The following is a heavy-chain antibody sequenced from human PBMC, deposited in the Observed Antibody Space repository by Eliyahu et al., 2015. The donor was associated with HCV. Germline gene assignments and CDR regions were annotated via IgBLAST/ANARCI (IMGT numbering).Heavy chain of an antibody. CDR2: IKSKTDGGTT. Sequence: EVQLVESGGGLVKPGGSLRLSCAASGFTFSNAWMXWVRQAPGKGLEWVGRIKSKTDGGTTDYAAPVKGRFTISRDDSKNTLYLQMNSLKTEDTAVYYCTTGQVWELLYLGAFDIWGQGTMVTVSS. J-gene: IGHJ3*02. CDR3: TTGQVWELLYLGAFDI. D-gene: IGHD1-26*01. CDR1: GFTFSNAW. V-gene: IGHV3-15*01.